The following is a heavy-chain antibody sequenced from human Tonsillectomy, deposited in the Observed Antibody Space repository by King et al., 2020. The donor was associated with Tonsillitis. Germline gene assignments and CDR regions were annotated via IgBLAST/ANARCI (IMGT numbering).Heavy chain of an antibody. CDR2: VNNDGSST. V-gene: IGHV3-74*01. CDR1: GFTFSNYW. D-gene: IGHD3-3*02. J-gene: IGHJ4*02. CDR3: AAILRGY. Sequence: DVQLVESGGGLVQPGGSLRLSCAASGFTFSNYWMHWVRQAPGKGLVWVSRVNNDGSSTSYADSVKGRFTISRDNAKNTVYLQMNSLRAEDTAVYYCAAILRGYWGQGTLVTVSS.